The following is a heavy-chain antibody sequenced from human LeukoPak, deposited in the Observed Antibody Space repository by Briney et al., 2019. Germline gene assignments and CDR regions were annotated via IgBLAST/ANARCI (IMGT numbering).Heavy chain of an antibody. Sequence: GGSLRLSCAASGFTFSSYAMHWVRQAPGKGLEWVAVISYDGSNKYYADSVKGRFTISRDNSKNTLYLQMNSLRDEDTAVYYCARESARYSYGYPNPLFGYWGQGTLVTVSS. CDR2: ISYDGSNK. J-gene: IGHJ4*02. CDR1: GFTFSSYA. D-gene: IGHD5-18*01. V-gene: IGHV3-30*04. CDR3: ARESARYSYGYPNPLFGY.